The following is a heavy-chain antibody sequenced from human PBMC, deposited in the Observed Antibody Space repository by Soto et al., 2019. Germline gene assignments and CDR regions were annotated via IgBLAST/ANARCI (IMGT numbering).Heavy chain of an antibody. V-gene: IGHV1-2*04. CDR2: INPNSGGT. Sequence: GASVKVSCKASGYTFTGYYMHWVRQAPGQGLEWMGWINPNSGGTNYAQKFQGWVTMTRDTSISTAYMEVSRLRSDDTAVYYCARDHGYCSSTSCLNFDYWGQGTLVTVSS. CDR3: ARDHGYCSSTSCLNFDY. J-gene: IGHJ4*02. CDR1: GYTFTGYY. D-gene: IGHD2-2*01.